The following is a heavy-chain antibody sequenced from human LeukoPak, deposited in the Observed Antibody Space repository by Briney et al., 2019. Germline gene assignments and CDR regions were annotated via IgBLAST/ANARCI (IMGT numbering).Heavy chain of an antibody. J-gene: IGHJ6*02. CDR1: GFTFSSYA. V-gene: IGHV3-30-3*01. D-gene: IGHD3-3*01. Sequence: GGSLRLSCAASGFTFSSYAMHWVRQAPGKGPEWVAVISYDGSNKYYADSVKGRFTISRDNSKNTLYLQMNSLRAEDTAVYYCAGESGYYFPNYYYYGMDVWGQGTTVTVSS. CDR3: AGESGYYFPNYYYYGMDV. CDR2: ISYDGSNK.